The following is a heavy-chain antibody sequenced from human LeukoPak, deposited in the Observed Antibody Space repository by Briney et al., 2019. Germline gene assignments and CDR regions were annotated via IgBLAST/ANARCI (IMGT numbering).Heavy chain of an antibody. D-gene: IGHD5-24*01. CDR2: IYYSGST. CDR1: GGSISSYY. V-gene: IGHV4-59*01. Sequence: SETLSLTCTVSGGSISSYYWSWIRQPPGKGLEWIGYIYYSGSTNYNPSLKSRVTISVDTSKNQFSLKLSSVTAADTAVYYCARNPGWLQRYYFDYWGQGTLVTVSS. CDR3: ARNPGWLQRYYFDY. J-gene: IGHJ4*02.